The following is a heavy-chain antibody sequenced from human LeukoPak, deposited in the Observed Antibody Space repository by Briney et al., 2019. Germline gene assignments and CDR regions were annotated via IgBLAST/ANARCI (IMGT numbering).Heavy chain of an antibody. Sequence: ASVKVSCKASGYTFTSDYMHWVRQAPGQGLEWMGRINPNSGGTNYAQKFQGRVTMTRDTSISTAYMELSRLRSDDTAVYYCAKGFVLVQPSDYWGQGTLVTVSS. CDR2: INPNSGGT. CDR3: AKGFVLVQPSDY. V-gene: IGHV1-2*06. CDR1: GYTFTSDY. D-gene: IGHD3-3*01. J-gene: IGHJ4*02.